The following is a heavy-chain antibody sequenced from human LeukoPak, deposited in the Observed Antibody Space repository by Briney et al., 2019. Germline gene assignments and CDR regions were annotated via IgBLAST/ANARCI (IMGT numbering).Heavy chain of an antibody. CDR1: GFIFSIYG. CDR2: IRYDGTNK. J-gene: IGHJ3*02. Sequence: GGSMRLSCGLSGFIFSIYGMHWVRQAPGKGLEWVAFIRYDGTNKYYADSGKGRFTISRDDSKNTLYLQMSSLRAEDTAVYYCAKEKSSGWHDAFDIGGQGTTVTVSS. D-gene: IGHD6-19*01. V-gene: IGHV3-30*02. CDR3: AKEKSSGWHDAFDI.